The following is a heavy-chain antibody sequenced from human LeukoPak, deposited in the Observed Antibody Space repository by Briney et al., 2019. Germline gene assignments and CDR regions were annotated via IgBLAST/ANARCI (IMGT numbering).Heavy chain of an antibody. D-gene: IGHD3-10*01. CDR2: IYYSGAT. CDR1: GGSIKGSY. Sequence: SETLSLTCTVSGGSIKGSYWTWIRQPPGKGLECIGYIYYSGATNYNPSLKRRVTISVDTSSNQFSLRLRSVTAADTAVYYCARLFGVRGSGYMDVWGQGTTVTVYS. CDR3: ARLFGVRGSGYMDV. J-gene: IGHJ6*02. V-gene: IGHV4-59*01.